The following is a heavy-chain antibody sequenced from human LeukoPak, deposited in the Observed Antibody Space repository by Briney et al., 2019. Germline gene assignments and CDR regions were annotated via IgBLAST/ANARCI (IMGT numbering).Heavy chain of an antibody. CDR2: MNPNGGNT. J-gene: IGHJ5*02. V-gene: IGHV1-8*03. CDR1: GYTFTSYD. Sequence: AASVKVSCKASGYTFTSYDINWVRQATGQGLEWMGWMNPNGGNTGYAQKFQGRVTITRNTSISTAYMELSSLRSEDTAVYYCARAPRITMVRGVIYWFDPWGQGTLVTVSS. CDR3: ARAPRITMVRGVIYWFDP. D-gene: IGHD3-10*01.